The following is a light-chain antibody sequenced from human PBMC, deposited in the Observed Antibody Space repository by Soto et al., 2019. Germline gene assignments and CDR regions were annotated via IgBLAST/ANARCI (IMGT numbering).Light chain of an antibody. CDR2: DAS. CDR3: QQYNNWPQT. V-gene: IGKV3D-15*01. CDR1: QSVSRY. Sequence: EIVLTQSPATLSLSPGERATLSCRASQSVSRYLAWYQQKPGQAPRLLIYDASSRATGVPDRFSGSGSGTEFTLTISSLQSEDFAVYYCQQYNNWPQTFGQGTKVDIK. J-gene: IGKJ1*01.